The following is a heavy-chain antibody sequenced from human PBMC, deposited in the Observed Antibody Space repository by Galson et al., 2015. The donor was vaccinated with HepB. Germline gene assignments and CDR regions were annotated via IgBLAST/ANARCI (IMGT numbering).Heavy chain of an antibody. CDR3: AKDRGQLLYSYYSDSMDV. CDR1: GFTLEHTA. J-gene: IGHJ6*02. V-gene: IGHV3-9*01. D-gene: IGHD2-2*02. Sequence: SLRLSCAASGFTLEHTAMHWVRQAPGKGLEWVSGISWNSDTIGSADSVKGRFTISRDNAKNSLYLQMNSLRAKATALYYCAKDRGQLLYSYYSDSMDVWGQDTAVIVSS. CDR2: ISWNSDTI.